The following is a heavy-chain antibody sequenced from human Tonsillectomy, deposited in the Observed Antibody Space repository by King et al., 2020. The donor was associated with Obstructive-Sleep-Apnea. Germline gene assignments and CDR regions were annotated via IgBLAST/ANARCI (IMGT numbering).Heavy chain of an antibody. J-gene: IGHJ4*02. D-gene: IGHD7-27*01. CDR3: ARHANGGRWFVYFDH. V-gene: IGHV4-59*08. CDR1: GASIRSHY. CDR2: IYYTGVT. Sequence: QLQESGPGLAKPSETLSLTCSVSGASIRSHYWSWIRQPPGKGLEWIGYIYYTGVTNYNPSLNSRVTISVGTPKNEFSLKLSSVTAADTAVYYCARHANGGRWFVYFDHWGQGALVSVSS.